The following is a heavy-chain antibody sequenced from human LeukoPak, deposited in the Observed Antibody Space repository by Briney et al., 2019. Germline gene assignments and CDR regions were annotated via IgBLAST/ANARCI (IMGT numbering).Heavy chain of an antibody. Sequence: SETLSLTCTVSGGSINTYFWSWIRQPPGKGLEWIGYIYYSGSTYYNPSLKSRVTISVDTSKNQFSLKLSSVTAADTAVYYCASRSITIFGEDFDPWGQGTLVTVSS. V-gene: IGHV4-59*08. CDR3: ASRSITIFGEDFDP. J-gene: IGHJ5*02. D-gene: IGHD3-3*01. CDR1: GGSINTYF. CDR2: IYYSGST.